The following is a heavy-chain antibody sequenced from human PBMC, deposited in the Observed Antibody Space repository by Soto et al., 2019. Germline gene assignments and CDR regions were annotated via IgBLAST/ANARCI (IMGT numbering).Heavy chain of an antibody. V-gene: IGHV1-18*01. CDR1: GFTFSNYG. CDR3: ARDIESVTAKHFFYYYAMDV. D-gene: IGHD2-8*01. J-gene: IGHJ6*02. CDR2: VSANNGHT. Sequence: VASVKVSCKASGFTFSNYGLNWVRQAPGQGLEWMGWVSANNGHTNYAQNLQGRASMTTDTSTSTAYMELRGLRFDDTAVYYCARDIESVTAKHFFYYYAMDVWGQGTTVTVSS.